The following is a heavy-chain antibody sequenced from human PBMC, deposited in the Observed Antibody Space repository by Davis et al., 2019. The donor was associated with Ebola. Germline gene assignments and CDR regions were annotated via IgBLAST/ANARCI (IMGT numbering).Heavy chain of an antibody. Sequence: GESLKISCAASGFTFGSYDMSWVRQAPGKGLEWVSGISASGGTPYYADSVEGRFTISKHQSMNTLYLQMNNLRAEDTAVYYCAKHTRDGDFDYWGQGILVTVSS. J-gene: IGHJ4*02. CDR3: AKHTRDGDFDY. D-gene: IGHD5-24*01. V-gene: IGHV3-23*01. CDR1: GFTFGSYD. CDR2: ISASGGTP.